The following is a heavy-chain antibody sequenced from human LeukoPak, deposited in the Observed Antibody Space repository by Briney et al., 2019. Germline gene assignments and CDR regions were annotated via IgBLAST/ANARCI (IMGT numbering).Heavy chain of an antibody. D-gene: IGHD6-19*01. CDR1: GFTFSSYD. J-gene: IGHJ3*02. Sequence: QAGGSLRLSCAASGFTFSSYDMSWVRQAPGKGLEWVSAISGSGGSTYYADSVKGRFTISRDNSKNTLYLQLNSLRAEDTAVYYCAKVRQWLVRAAFDIWGQGTMVTVSS. V-gene: IGHV3-23*01. CDR2: ISGSGGST. CDR3: AKVRQWLVRAAFDI.